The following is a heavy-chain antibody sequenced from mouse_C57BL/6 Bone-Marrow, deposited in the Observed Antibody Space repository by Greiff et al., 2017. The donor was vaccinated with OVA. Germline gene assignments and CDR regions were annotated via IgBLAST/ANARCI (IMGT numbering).Heavy chain of an antibody. D-gene: IGHD2-1*01. CDR3: ARHGNHYAMDY. CDR2: ISNGGGST. CDR1: GFTFSDYY. V-gene: IGHV5-12*01. Sequence: EVQLVESGGGLVQPGGSLKLSCAASGFTFSDYYMYWVRQTPEKRLEWVAYISNGGGSTYYPDTVKGRFTISRDNAKNTLYLQMSRLKSEDTAMYYCARHGNHYAMDYWGQGTSVTVSS. J-gene: IGHJ4*01.